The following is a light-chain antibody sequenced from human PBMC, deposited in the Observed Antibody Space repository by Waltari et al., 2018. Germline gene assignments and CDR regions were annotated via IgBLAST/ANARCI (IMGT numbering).Light chain of an antibody. CDR3: QQRYSPPPIT. CDR2: AGS. V-gene: IGKV1-39*01. Sequence: DIRLTQSPSHLSAYVGDRVTITCRASQDVQKYLNWYQQKTGKAPKLLRYAGSSLQSGVPSWFSVSGVGTDFTLTITSLQPEDFGSYYCQQRYSPPPITFGQGTRLEIK. J-gene: IGKJ5*01. CDR1: QDVQKY.